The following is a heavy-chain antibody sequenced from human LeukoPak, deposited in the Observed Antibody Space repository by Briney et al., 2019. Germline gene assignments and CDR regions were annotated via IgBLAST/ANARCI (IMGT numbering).Heavy chain of an antibody. D-gene: IGHD6-25*01. V-gene: IGHV3-73*01. CDR3: THPAYYYGLDV. Sequence: GGSLKLSCAASGFTFSVSAIHWGRQASGKGLEWVGRIKTKADNYATAYDASVKGRFTISRDDSKNTAYLQMNSLKIEDTAVYYCTHPAYYYGLDVWGKGTTVTVSS. CDR2: IKTKADNYAT. J-gene: IGHJ6*04. CDR1: GFTFSVSA.